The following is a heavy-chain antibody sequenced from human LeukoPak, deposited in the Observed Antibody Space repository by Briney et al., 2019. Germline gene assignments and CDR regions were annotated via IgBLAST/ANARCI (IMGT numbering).Heavy chain of an antibody. CDR1: EFTFSTFW. CDR2: IKADGSVK. V-gene: IGHV3-7*01. J-gene: IGHJ3*02. Sequence: PGGSLRLSCAASEFTFSTFWMSWVRQAPGKGLEWVANIKADGSVKHYVDSVEGRFSISRDNARSSLYLQMNSLRAEDTAVYYCVRDSDYQRNSGGLCAHYDAPDIWRHGTMVTVSS. D-gene: IGHD2-21*01. CDR3: VRDSDYQRNSGGLCAHYDAPDI.